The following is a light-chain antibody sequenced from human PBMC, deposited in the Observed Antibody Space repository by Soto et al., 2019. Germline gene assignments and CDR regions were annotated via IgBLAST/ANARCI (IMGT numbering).Light chain of an antibody. CDR3: QQSYSNPYT. Sequence: DRQMPQSPSSLPASVGDSVPITCRASQSISNYLNWYQQKPGKAPNLLIYIASNLHSGVPSRFSGRGSGTDFTLTISSLQTEDFATYYCQQSYSNPYTFGQGTKVDIK. CDR1: QSISNY. V-gene: IGKV1-39*01. CDR2: IAS. J-gene: IGKJ2*01.